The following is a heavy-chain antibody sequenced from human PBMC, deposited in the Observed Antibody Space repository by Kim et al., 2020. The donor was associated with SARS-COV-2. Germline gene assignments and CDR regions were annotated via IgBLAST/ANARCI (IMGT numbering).Heavy chain of an antibody. D-gene: IGHD6-13*01. CDR3: ARGLSSWYDNWFDP. CDR1: GYTFTGYY. Sequence: ASVKVSCKASGYTFTGYYMHWVRQAPGQGLEWMGWINPNSGGTNYAQKFQGWVTMTRDTSISTAYMELSRLRSDDTAVYYCARGLSSWYDNWFDPWGQGTLVTVSS. J-gene: IGHJ5*02. V-gene: IGHV1-2*04. CDR2: INPNSGGT.